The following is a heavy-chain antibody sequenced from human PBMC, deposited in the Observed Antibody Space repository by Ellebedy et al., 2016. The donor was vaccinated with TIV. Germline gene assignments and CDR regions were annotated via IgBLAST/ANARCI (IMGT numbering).Heavy chain of an antibody. CDR1: GFTFSSYA. J-gene: IGHJ6*02. CDR2: ISSSSSYI. CDR3: AMLQLRFLEWLRPAPHYYYGMDV. Sequence: GESLKISCAASGFTFSSYAMSWVRQAPGKGLEWVSSISSSSSYIYYADSVKGRFTISRDNAKNSLYLQMNSLRAEDTAVYYCAMLQLRFLEWLRPAPHYYYGMDVWGQGTTVTVSS. D-gene: IGHD3-3*01. V-gene: IGHV3-21*01.